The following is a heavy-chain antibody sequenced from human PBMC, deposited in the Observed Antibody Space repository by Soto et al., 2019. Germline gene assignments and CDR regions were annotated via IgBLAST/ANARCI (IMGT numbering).Heavy chain of an antibody. CDR1: GFTVSSDY. CDR2: IYRGGST. J-gene: IGHJ6*02. V-gene: IGHV3-66*01. Sequence: EVQVVESGGGLVQPGGSLRLSCVASGFTVSSDYMNWVRQAPGKGLEWVSVIYRGGSTHYADSVKGRFTISRDNSKNTLYLQMNSLRAEDTAVYYCARDPGDRNGMIVWGQGTTVTVSS. CDR3: ARDPGDRNGMIV. D-gene: IGHD1-26*01.